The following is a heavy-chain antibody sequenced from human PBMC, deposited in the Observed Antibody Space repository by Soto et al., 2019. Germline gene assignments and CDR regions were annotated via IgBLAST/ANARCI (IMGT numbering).Heavy chain of an antibody. D-gene: IGHD4-17*01. CDR3: ARDGDDYGDSDY. CDR2: IIPILGIA. CDR1: GGTFSSYT. V-gene: IGHV1-69*04. J-gene: IGHJ4*02. Sequence: ASVKVSCKASGGTFSSYTISWVRQAPGQGLEWMGRIIPILGIANYAQKFQGRVTITADKSTSTAYMELSSLRSEDTAVYYCARDGDDYGDSDYWGQGTLVTVSS.